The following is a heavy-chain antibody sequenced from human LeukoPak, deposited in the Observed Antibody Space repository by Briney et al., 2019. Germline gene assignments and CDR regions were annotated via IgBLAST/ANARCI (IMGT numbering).Heavy chain of an antibody. D-gene: IGHD2-2*01. CDR3: ARTAYCSSTSCYFRWAYYYGMDV. V-gene: IGHV1-18*01. CDR2: TSAYNGNT. CDR1: GYTFTSYG. J-gene: IGHJ6*02. Sequence: GASVKVSCKASGYTFTSYGISWVRQAPGQGLEWMGWTSAYNGNTNYAQKLQGRVTMTTDTSTSTAYMELRSLRSDDTAVYYCARTAYCSSTSCYFRWAYYYGMDVWGQGTTVTVSS.